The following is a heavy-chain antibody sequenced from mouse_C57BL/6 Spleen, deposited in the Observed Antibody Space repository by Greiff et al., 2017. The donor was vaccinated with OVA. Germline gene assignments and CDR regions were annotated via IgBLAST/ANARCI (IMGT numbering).Heavy chain of an antibody. CDR1: GFTFSSYA. CDR3: ARGGGYGGYYFDY. D-gene: IGHD2-2*01. Sequence: DVMLVESGGGLVKPGGSLKLSCAASGFTFSSYAMSWVRQTPEKRLEWVATISDGGSYTYYPDNVKGRFTISRDNAKNNLYLQMSHLKSEDTAMYYCARGGGYGGYYFDYWGQGTTLTVSS. V-gene: IGHV5-4*03. J-gene: IGHJ2*01. CDR2: ISDGGSYT.